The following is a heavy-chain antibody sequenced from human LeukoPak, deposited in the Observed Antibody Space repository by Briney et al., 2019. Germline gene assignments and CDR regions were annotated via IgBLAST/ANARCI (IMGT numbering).Heavy chain of an antibody. V-gene: IGHV4-39*07. CDR1: GGSISLSYYY. CDR2: VYYSGTT. CDR3: ARAEGLLAAGYPFDY. Sequence: PSETLSLTCSVSGGSISLSYYYWGWIRQPPGKALEWIGSVYYSGTTYYNPSLKSRVTISVDTSKNQFSLKLSSVTAADTAVYYCARAEGLLAAGYPFDYWGQGTLVTVSS. D-gene: IGHD3-3*01. J-gene: IGHJ4*02.